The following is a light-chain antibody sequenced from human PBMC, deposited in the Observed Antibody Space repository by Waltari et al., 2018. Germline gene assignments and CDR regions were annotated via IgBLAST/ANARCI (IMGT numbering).Light chain of an antibody. CDR1: RLGNKF. CDR2: QDG. CDR3: QAGDSSTYVV. Sequence: SSELTQPPSVSVSPGQTASITCSGDRLGNKFTSWYRKTPGQSPVLVIHQDGKRPSGIPERFSGSISGDTATLTISGTQAVDEADYYCQAGDSSTYVVFGTGTKLTVL. J-gene: IGLJ2*01. V-gene: IGLV3-1*01.